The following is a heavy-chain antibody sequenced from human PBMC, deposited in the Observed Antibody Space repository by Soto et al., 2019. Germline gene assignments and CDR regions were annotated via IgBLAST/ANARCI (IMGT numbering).Heavy chain of an antibody. CDR3: ARGVDSWSGYLF. CDR1: GGSFDGDY. Sequence: SETLSLTCALYGGSFDGDYWSWIRQSPGEGLGWIGEIHHSGSTKYNPSLKSRVSLSVDTYPKQFSLKMTSMTAADRGVYYCARGVDSWSGYLFWGQGAPVTVSS. V-gene: IGHV4-34*01. D-gene: IGHD3-3*01. CDR2: IHHSGST. J-gene: IGHJ1*01.